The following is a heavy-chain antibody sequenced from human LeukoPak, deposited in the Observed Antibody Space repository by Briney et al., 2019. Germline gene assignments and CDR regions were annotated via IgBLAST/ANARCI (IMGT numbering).Heavy chain of an antibody. CDR3: ASYGSGSHFDY. J-gene: IGHJ4*02. CDR2: IYPGDSDT. Sequence: GGSLQISCKGSGYIFTSYWIGGVRQMPGKGLEWMGIIYPGDSDTRYSPSFQGQVTISADKSISTAYLQWSSLKASDTAMYYCASYGSGSHFDYWGQGTLVTVSS. CDR1: GYIFTSYW. D-gene: IGHD3-10*01. V-gene: IGHV5-51*01.